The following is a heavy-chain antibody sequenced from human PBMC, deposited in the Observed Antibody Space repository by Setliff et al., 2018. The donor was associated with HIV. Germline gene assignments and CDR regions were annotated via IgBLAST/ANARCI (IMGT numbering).Heavy chain of an antibody. CDR1: GFTFRNYK. CDR3: ARDYLYYNLYNGSPVYGMDV. CDR2: ISDSGGST. D-gene: IGHD3-3*01. Sequence: GGSLRLSCAASGFTFRNYKFNWVRQAPGRGLEWVSSISISDSGGSTHYADSVKGRFTISRDNSKNTLNLQMNSLRVEDTAVYYCARDYLYYNLYNGSPVYGMDVWGQGTTVTVSS. J-gene: IGHJ6*02. V-gene: IGHV3-23*01.